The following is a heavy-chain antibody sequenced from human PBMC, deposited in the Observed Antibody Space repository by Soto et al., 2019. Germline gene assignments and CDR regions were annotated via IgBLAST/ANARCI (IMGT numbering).Heavy chain of an antibody. V-gene: IGHV3-23*01. Sequence: GGSLRLSCAASGFTFSSYAMSWVRQAPGRGLEWVSAISGSGGSTYYADSVKGRFTISRDNSKNTLYLQMNSLRAEDTAVYYCAKDGGVVVPAAIFNWFDPWGRGTLVTVSS. D-gene: IGHD2-2*01. J-gene: IGHJ5*02. CDR3: AKDGGVVVPAAIFNWFDP. CDR2: ISGSGGST. CDR1: GFTFSSYA.